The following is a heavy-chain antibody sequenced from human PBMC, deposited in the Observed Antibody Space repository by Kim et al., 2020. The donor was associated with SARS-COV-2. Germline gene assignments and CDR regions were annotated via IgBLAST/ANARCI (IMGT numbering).Heavy chain of an antibody. CDR2: ISAYDGNT. Sequence: ASVKVSCKASGYTFTNYGISWVRQAPGQGLEWMAWISAYDGNTKYAQNFQGRVTMATDTSTSTAYMELTSLRSHDTAVYYCARDRATINIDYWGQGTLVTVYS. J-gene: IGHJ4*02. CDR3: ARDRATINIDY. D-gene: IGHD3-10*01. V-gene: IGHV1-18*01. CDR1: GYTFTNYG.